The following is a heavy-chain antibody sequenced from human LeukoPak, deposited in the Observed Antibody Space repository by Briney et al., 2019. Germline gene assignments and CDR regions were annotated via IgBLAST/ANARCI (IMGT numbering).Heavy chain of an antibody. D-gene: IGHD2/OR15-2a*01. V-gene: IGHV4-59*08. CDR3: AGHHPRNTVDF. CDR1: GGSISSYY. Sequence: PSETLSLTCTVSGGSISSYYWSWIRQPPGKGLEWIAYISDIGSINYNPSLKSRVTISLDTSKNQSSLKLSSVTAADTAVYYCAGHHPRNTVDFWGQGTLVTVSS. J-gene: IGHJ4*02. CDR2: ISDIGSI.